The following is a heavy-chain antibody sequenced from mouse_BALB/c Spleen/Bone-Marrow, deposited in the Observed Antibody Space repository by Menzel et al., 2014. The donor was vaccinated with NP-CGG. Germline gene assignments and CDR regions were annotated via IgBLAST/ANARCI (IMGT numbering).Heavy chain of an antibody. CDR2: INPNNGGT. D-gene: IGHD4-1*02. Sequence: EVHLVESGPELVKPGASVKIPCKASGYTFTDYNMDWVKQSHGKSLEWIGDINPNNGGTIYNQKFKGKATLTVDKSSSXAYMELRSLTSEDTAVYYCASHQLGRFAYWGQGTLVTVSA. CDR3: ASHQLGRFAY. V-gene: IGHV1-18*01. CDR1: GYTFTDYN. J-gene: IGHJ3*01.